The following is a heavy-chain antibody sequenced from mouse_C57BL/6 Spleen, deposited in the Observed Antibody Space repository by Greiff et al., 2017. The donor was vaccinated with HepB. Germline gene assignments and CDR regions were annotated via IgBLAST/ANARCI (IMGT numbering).Heavy chain of an antibody. V-gene: IGHV1-82*01. J-gene: IGHJ4*01. Sequence: VQLQQPGAELVRPGASVKISCKASGYAFSSSWMNWVKQRPGKGLEWIGRIYPGDGDTNYNGKIKGKATLTADKSSSTAYMQLSSLTSEDSAVYFCARGGDYDVGYAMDYWGQGTSVTVSS. CDR1: GYAFSSSW. CDR3: ARGGDYDVGYAMDY. D-gene: IGHD2-4*01. CDR2: IYPGDGDT.